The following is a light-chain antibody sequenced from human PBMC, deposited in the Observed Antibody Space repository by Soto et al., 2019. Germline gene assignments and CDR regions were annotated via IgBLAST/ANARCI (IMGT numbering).Light chain of an antibody. CDR2: KAS. CDR3: QQYNIYPWT. V-gene: IGKV1-5*03. CDR1: QSVSSW. J-gene: IGKJ1*01. Sequence: DIPMTQSPSTLSASVGDRVTITCRASQSVSSWLAWFQQKPGKAPKLLVYKASTLESGVPSRFSGRGSGAEFTLTFSSLQPDDFATYYCQQYNIYPWTFGQGTKVEIK.